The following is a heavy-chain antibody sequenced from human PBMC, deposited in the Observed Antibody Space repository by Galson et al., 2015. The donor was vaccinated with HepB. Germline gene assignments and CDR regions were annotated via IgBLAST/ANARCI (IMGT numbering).Heavy chain of an antibody. V-gene: IGHV3-21*01. CDR2: ISSSSSYI. CDR3: ARYFWSGYYDY. Sequence: SLRLSCAASGFTFGSYSMNWVRQAPGKGLEWVSSISSSSSYIYYADSVKGRFTISRDNAENSLYLQMNSLRAEDTAVYYCARYFWSGYYDYWGQGTLVTVSS. D-gene: IGHD3-3*01. J-gene: IGHJ4*02. CDR1: GFTFGSYS.